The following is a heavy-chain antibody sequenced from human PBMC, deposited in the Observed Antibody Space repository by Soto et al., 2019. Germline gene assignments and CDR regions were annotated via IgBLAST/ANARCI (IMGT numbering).Heavy chain of an antibody. CDR3: ARDGTVPFDY. D-gene: IGHD1-26*01. CDR1: GFTFSSYA. Sequence: GGSLRLSCAASGFTFSSYAMHWVRQAPGKGLEWVAVISYDGSNKYYADSVKGRFTISRDNSKNTLYLQMNSLRAEDTAVYYCARDGTVPFDYWGQGTRVTVSS. CDR2: ISYDGSNK. V-gene: IGHV3-30-3*01. J-gene: IGHJ4*02.